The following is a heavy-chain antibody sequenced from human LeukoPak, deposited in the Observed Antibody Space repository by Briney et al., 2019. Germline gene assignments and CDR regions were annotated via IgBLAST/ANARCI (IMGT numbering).Heavy chain of an antibody. J-gene: IGHJ4*02. CDR1: GGSISSYY. D-gene: IGHD1-26*01. CDR2: ICYSGST. V-gene: IGHV4-59*01. CDR3: ARAGLGYFDY. Sequence: PSETLSLTCTVSGGSISSYYWSWIRQPPGKGLEWIGYICYSGSTNYNPSLKSRVTISVDTSKNQFSLKLSSVTAADTAVYYCARAGLGYFDYWGQGTLVTVSS.